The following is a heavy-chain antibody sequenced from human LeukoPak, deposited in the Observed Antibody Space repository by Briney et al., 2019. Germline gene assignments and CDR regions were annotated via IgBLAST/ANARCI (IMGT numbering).Heavy chain of an antibody. CDR2: INWNGGST. V-gene: IGHV3-20*04. Sequence: GGSLRLSCAASGFTFRSYAMSWVRQAPGKGLEWVSGINWNGGSTGYADSVKGRFTISRDNAKNSLYLQMSSLRAEDTALYYCAREEGGYFDYWGQGTLVTVSS. J-gene: IGHJ4*02. D-gene: IGHD3-16*01. CDR3: AREEGGYFDY. CDR1: GFTFRSYA.